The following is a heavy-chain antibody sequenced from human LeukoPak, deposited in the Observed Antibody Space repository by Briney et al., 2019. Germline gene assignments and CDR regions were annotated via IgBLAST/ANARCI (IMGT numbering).Heavy chain of an antibody. CDR1: GYSISSGYY. V-gene: IGHV4-38-2*02. CDR2: IYHSGST. Sequence: SETLSLTCSVSGYSISSGYYWGWIRQPPGKGLEWIGSIYHSGSTYYNPSLKSRVTISVDTSKNQFSLKLSSVTAADTAVYYCARGAVTMVRGVSNKPYYYGMDVWGKGTTVTVSS. CDR3: ARGAVTMVRGVSNKPYYYGMDV. J-gene: IGHJ6*04. D-gene: IGHD3-10*01.